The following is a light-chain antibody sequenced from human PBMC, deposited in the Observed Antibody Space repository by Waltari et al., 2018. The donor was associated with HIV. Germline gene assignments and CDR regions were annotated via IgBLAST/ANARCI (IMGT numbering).Light chain of an antibody. CDR1: SPDVGGSDY. Sequence: QSALTQPASVSGSPGQSITLSCTGTSPDVGGSDYVSWYQQHPGKAPKLMIYEVSNRPSGVSNRFSGSKSGNTASLTISGLQAEDEADYYCSSYTSSSTYVFGTGTKVTVL. CDR2: EVS. J-gene: IGLJ1*01. V-gene: IGLV2-14*01. CDR3: SSYTSSSTYV.